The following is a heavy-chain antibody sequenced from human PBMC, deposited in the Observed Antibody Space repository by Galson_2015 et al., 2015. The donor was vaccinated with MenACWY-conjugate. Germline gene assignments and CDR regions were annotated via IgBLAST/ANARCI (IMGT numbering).Heavy chain of an antibody. CDR2: VFYNGTT. J-gene: IGHJ4*02. CDR1: YASIASRDYY. CDR3: ARESAYCAGGTCGHF. Sequence: ETLSLTCTASYASIASRDYYGSWIRQTPGKGLEWIGTVFYNGTTYYNPSLKSRVTISVDTSKNQISLNLNSATAADTALYYCARESAYCAGGTCGHFWGQGTLVTVSS. D-gene: IGHD2-8*02. V-gene: IGHV4-39*07.